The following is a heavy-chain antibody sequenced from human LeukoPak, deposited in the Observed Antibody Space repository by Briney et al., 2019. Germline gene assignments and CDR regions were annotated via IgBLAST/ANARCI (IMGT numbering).Heavy chain of an antibody. CDR3: ARDHVKLGSTFHPFDAFDV. CDR1: GYTFTSYA. J-gene: IGHJ3*01. Sequence: ASVKVSCKASGYTFTSYAMNWVRQAPGQGLEWMGWINTNTGNPTYAQGFTGRFVFSLDTSVSTAYLQISSLKAEDTAVYYCARDHVKLGSTFHPFDAFDVWGQGTLVTVSS. V-gene: IGHV7-4-1*02. D-gene: IGHD2/OR15-2a*01. CDR2: INTNTGNP.